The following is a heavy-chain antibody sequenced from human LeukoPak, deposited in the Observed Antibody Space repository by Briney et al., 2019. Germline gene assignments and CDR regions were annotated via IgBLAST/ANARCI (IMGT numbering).Heavy chain of an antibody. CDR1: GFTFSSYG. V-gene: IGHV3-33*01. D-gene: IGHD2-2*01. J-gene: IGHJ6*02. CDR2: IWYDGSNK. CDR3: ARDRVQLPYYGMDV. Sequence: GGSLRLSCAASGFTFSSYGMHWVRQAPGKGLEWVAVIWYDGSNKYYADSVKGRFTISRDNSKNTLYLQMNSLRAEDTAVYYCARDRVQLPYYGMDVWGQGTTVTVSS.